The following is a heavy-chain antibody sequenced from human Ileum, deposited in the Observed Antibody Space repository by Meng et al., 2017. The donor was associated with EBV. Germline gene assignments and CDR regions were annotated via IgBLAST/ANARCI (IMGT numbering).Heavy chain of an antibody. J-gene: IGHJ4*02. Sequence: VQLQEAAPGLAKPSETLSLTCAVSGGSSIRSDWWSWVRQPPGKGLEWIGETSHSGSTNYSPSLKSRVTISLDKSKNQLSLKLNSVTAADTAVYYCASSDYYRSDYWGQGTLVTVSS. CDR2: TSHSGST. V-gene: IGHV4-4*02. CDR1: GGSSIRSDW. D-gene: IGHD3-22*01. CDR3: ASSDYYRSDY.